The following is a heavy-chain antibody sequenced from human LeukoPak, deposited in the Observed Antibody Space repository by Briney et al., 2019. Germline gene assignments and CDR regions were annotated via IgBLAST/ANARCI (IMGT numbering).Heavy chain of an antibody. CDR3: ARGGSSGWYRNAFDI. D-gene: IGHD6-19*01. Sequence: APVKVSCKASGYTFTSYGISWVRQAPGQGLEWMGWISAYDGNTNYAQKLQGRVTMTTDTSTSTAYMELRSLRSDDTAVYYCARGGSSGWYRNAFDIWGQGTMVTVSS. V-gene: IGHV1-18*04. CDR1: GYTFTSYG. J-gene: IGHJ3*02. CDR2: ISAYDGNT.